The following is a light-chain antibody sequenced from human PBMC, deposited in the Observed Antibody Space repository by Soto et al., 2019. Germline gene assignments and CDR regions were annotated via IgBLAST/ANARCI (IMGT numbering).Light chain of an antibody. Sequence: EIVLTQSPATLSLSPGEKATLSCRASQSFSSHLAWYQQKPGQAPRLLIYDTFNRATGIPARFNGSGSGTDFTLTISSLEPQDFAVYYCQQRSNWPPETFGQGTKLEI. J-gene: IGKJ2*01. CDR2: DTF. CDR3: QQRSNWPPET. CDR1: QSFSSH. V-gene: IGKV3-11*01.